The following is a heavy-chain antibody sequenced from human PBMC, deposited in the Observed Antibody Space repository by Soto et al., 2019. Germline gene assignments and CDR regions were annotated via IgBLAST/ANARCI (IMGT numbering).Heavy chain of an antibody. D-gene: IGHD6-19*01. CDR2: IKEDGSAK. J-gene: IGHJ4*02. CDR1: GLRFSGFW. CDR3: VRGSGLLLDQ. V-gene: IGHV3-7*01. Sequence: EVQVVESGGGLVQPGGSLRLSCAASGLRFSGFWMNWVRQAPGKGLQWVAIIKEDGSAKYYVDSVNGRFTISRDNAKNSLYLQMARLRVEDTAVYYCVRGSGLLLDQWGQGTPVTVSS.